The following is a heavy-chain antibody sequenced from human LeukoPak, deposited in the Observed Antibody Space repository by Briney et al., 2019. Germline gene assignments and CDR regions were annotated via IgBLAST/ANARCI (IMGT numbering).Heavy chain of an antibody. J-gene: IGHJ4*02. CDR2: SYYSGST. CDR1: GGSISSSSYY. CDR3: ARIGIVGAITFDY. V-gene: IGHV4-39*01. D-gene: IGHD1-26*01. Sequence: SETLSLTCTVSGGSISSSSYYWGWIRQPPGKVLEWIGSSYYSGSTYYNPSVKSRVTIPVDTSKTQFSLKLSSVTAAATAVYYCARIGIVGAITFDYWGQGTLVTVSS.